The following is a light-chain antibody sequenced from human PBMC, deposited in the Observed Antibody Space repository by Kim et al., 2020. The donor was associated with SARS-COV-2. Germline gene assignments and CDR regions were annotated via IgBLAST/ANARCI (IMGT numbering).Light chain of an antibody. J-gene: IGLJ3*02. CDR1: ALPKQY. CDR3: QSADSSGTCWV. Sequence: SPGQTARITCSGDALPKQYAYWYQQKQGQAPVLVIYKDSERPSGIPERFSGSSSGTTVTLTISGVQAEDEADYYCQSADSSGTCWVFGGGTQLTVL. CDR2: KDS. V-gene: IGLV3-25*03.